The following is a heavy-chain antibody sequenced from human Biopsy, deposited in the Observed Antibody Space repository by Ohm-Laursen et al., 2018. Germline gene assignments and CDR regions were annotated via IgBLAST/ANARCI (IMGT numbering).Heavy chain of an antibody. CDR3: ARATNSTGWPYYYFYGMDV. CDR1: GGSISSDY. D-gene: IGHD2/OR15-2a*01. V-gene: IGHV4-59*01. Sequence: TLSLTCTVSGGSISSDYWSWIRQTPGKGLEWIGHIYYSGSTNYNPSLTSRVTISVDTSKNQFSLRLNSVTAADTAVYYCARATNSTGWPYYYFYGMDVWGQGTTVTVSS. J-gene: IGHJ6*02. CDR2: IYYSGST.